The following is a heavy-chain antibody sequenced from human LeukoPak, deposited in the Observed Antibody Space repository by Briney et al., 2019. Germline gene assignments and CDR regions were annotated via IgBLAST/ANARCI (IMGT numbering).Heavy chain of an antibody. J-gene: IGHJ6*02. V-gene: IGHV1-2*02. Sequence: ASVKVSCKASGYTFTSYYMHWVRQAPGQGLEWMGWINPNSGGTNYAQKFQGRVTMTRDTSISTAYMELSRLRSDDTAVYYCARFRRVRGYYGMDVWGQGTTVTVSS. CDR2: INPNSGGT. CDR1: GYTFTSYY. CDR3: ARFRRVRGYYGMDV. D-gene: IGHD3-10*01.